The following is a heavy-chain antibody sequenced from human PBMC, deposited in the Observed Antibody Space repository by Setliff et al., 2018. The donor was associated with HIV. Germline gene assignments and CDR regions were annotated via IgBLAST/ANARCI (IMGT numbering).Heavy chain of an antibody. CDR3: ATYADRESNRFDP. Sequence: LSLTCAVYGGSFSAYYWSWIRQPPGKGLEWIGEINHSGSTNYNPSLKSRVTISVDTSKNQFSLKLSSVTAADTAVYYCATYADRESNRFDPWGQGILVTVSS. D-gene: IGHD3-10*01. CDR2: INHSGST. V-gene: IGHV4-34*01. CDR1: GGSFSAYY. J-gene: IGHJ5*02.